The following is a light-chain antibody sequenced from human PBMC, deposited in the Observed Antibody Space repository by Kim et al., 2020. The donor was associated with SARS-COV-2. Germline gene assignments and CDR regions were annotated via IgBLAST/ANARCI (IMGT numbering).Light chain of an antibody. Sequence: DIVMTQSPDSLAVSLGERATINCKSSQSVLYSSNNKNYLAWYQQKPGQPPKLLIYWASTRESGVPDRFSGSGSGTEFTLTISSLQAEDVAVYYCQQYYSTPRWTFGQGTKVDIK. CDR3: QQYYSTPRWT. CDR1: QSVLYSSNNKNY. V-gene: IGKV4-1*01. CDR2: WAS. J-gene: IGKJ1*01.